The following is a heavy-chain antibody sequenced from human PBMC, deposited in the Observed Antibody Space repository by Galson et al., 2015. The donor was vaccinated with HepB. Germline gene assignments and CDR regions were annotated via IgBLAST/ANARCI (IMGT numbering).Heavy chain of an antibody. CDR3: ARDPGWGAYDI. CDR1: GFIFNNYW. V-gene: IGHV3-7*03. CDR2: ISLDGNGH. D-gene: IGHD6-19*01. J-gene: IGHJ3*02. Sequence: SLRLSCAASGFIFNNYWMTWVRQAPGKGLECVASISLDGNGHYCGGSVRGRFTISRDNAKNSVFLQMNSLRGEDTAVYFCARDPGWGAYDIWGQGTKVTVSS.